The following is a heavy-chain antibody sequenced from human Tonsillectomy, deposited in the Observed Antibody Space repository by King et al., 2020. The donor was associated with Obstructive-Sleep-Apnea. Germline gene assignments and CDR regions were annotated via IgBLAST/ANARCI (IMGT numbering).Heavy chain of an antibody. CDR2: ISGSGGST. CDR1: GFTFRSHA. CDR3: AKVSIIVVVGGIDY. D-gene: IGHD3-22*01. V-gene: IGHV3-23*04. J-gene: IGHJ4*02. Sequence: VQLVESGGGLVQPGGSLRLSCVASGFTFRSHAMSWVRQAPGKGLEWVSAISGSGGSTYYADSVKGRFTISRDNAKNTLYLQMNSLRAEDTAVYYCAKVSIIVVVGGIDYWGQGTLVTVSS.